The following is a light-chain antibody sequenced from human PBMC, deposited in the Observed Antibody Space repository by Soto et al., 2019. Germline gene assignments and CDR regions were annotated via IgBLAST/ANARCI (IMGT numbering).Light chain of an antibody. V-gene: IGLV2-14*03. CDR3: SSYTSSSTDV. CDR1: SSDVGGYTY. J-gene: IGLJ1*01. CDR2: DVS. Sequence: QSALTQPASLSGSPGQSITISCTGTSSDVGGYTYVSWYQQHPGKAPKLMIFDVSNRPSGVSNRLSGSKSGNTASLTISGLQAEDEADYYCSSYTSSSTDVFGTGTKLTVL.